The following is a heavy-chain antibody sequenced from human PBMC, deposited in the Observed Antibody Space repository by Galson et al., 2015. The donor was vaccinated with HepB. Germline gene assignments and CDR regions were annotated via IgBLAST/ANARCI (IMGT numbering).Heavy chain of an antibody. V-gene: IGHV3-30*04. Sequence: SLRLSCAASGFTFSSYAMHWVRQAPGKGLEWVAVISYDGSNKYYADSVKGRFTISRDNSKNTLYLQMNSLRAEDTAVYYCARDPLSLVAATRRYVSESLTVDYWGQGTRVTVSS. CDR2: ISYDGSNK. CDR3: ARDPLSLVAATRRYVSESLTVDY. J-gene: IGHJ4*02. D-gene: IGHD2-15*01. CDR1: GFTFSSYA.